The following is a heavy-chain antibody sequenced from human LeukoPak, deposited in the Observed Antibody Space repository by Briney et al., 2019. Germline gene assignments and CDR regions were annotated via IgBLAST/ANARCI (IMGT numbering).Heavy chain of an antibody. V-gene: IGHV3-30*18. D-gene: IGHD3-22*01. CDR1: GFTFSSYG. CDR2: ISYDGSNK. Sequence: GRSLRLSCAASGFTFSSYGMHWVRQAPGKGLEWVAVISYDGSNKYYADSVKGRFTISRDNSKNTLYLQMNSLRAEDTAVYYCAKVLNYYDSSGPFDYWGQGTLVTVSS. J-gene: IGHJ4*02. CDR3: AKVLNYYDSSGPFDY.